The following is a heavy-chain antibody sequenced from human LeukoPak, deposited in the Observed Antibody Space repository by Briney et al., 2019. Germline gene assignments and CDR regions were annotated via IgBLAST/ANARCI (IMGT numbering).Heavy chain of an antibody. J-gene: IGHJ5*02. V-gene: IGHV3-74*01. CDR3: ARDPRNVGLAP. CDR1: GFSLSGYW. Sequence: GGSLRLSCVASGFSLSGYWMYWVRQAPGKGLMYIPRNNGDGSTTNYADVVKGRFTMSRDNVKNTLYLQMNSLRVEDTAVYYCARDPRNVGLAPWGQGTLVTVSS. CDR2: NNGDGSTT. D-gene: IGHD2-15*01.